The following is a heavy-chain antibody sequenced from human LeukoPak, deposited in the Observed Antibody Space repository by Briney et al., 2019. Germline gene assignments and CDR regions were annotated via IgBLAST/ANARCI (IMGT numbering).Heavy chain of an antibody. V-gene: IGHV4-59*01. CDR2: IYYSGST. CDR3: AREGYCGGDCYAENWFDP. Sequence: PSETLSLTCTVSGGSISIYYWSWIRQPPGKGLEWIGYIYYSGSTNYNPSLKSRVTISVDTSKNQFSLKLSSVTAADTAVYYCAREGYCGGDCYAENWFDPWGQGTLVTVSS. J-gene: IGHJ5*02. CDR1: GGSISIYY. D-gene: IGHD2-21*02.